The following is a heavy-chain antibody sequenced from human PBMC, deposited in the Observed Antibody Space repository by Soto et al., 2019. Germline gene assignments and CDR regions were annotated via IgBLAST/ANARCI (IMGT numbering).Heavy chain of an antibody. V-gene: IGHV3-23*01. CDR3: AKHRGTYSPWDY. CDR2: ISDSGANT. CDR1: GFTFSSYA. D-gene: IGHD3-10*01. J-gene: IGHJ4*02. Sequence: PGGSLRLSCAASGFTFSSYAMSWVRQAPGKGLEWVSSISDSGANTYHAGSVKGRFTISRDNSRDTLYLQMNSLRAEDTAVYYCAKHRGTYSPWDYCGQGTLVTVYS.